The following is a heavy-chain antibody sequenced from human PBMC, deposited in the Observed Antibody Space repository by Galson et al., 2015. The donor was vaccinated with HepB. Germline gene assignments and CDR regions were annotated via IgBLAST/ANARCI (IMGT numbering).Heavy chain of an antibody. J-gene: IGHJ4*02. CDR1: GFTFSDYY. V-gene: IGHV3-11*06. Sequence: SLRLSCAASGFTFSDYYMSWIRQAPGKGLEWVSYISSSSSYTNYADSVKGRFTISRDNAKNSLYLQMNSLRAEDTAVYYCARVHGDYWRWGIDYWGQGTLVTVSS. D-gene: IGHD4-17*01. CDR2: ISSSSSYT. CDR3: ARVHGDYWRWGIDY.